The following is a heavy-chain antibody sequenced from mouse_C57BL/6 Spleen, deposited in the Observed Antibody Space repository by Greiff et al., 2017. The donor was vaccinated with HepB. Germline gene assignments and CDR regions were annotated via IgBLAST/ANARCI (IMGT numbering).Heavy chain of an antibody. D-gene: IGHD1-1*01. CDR1: GYTFTDYE. CDR2: IDPETGGT. CDR3: TRGYGSRGDYFDY. V-gene: IGHV1-15*01. Sequence: VQLQRSGAELVRPGASVTLSCKASGYTFTDYEMHWVKQTPVHGLEWIGAIDPETGGTAYNQKFKGKAILTADKSSSTAYMELRSLTSEDSAVYYCTRGYGSRGDYFDYWGQGTTLTVSS. J-gene: IGHJ2*01.